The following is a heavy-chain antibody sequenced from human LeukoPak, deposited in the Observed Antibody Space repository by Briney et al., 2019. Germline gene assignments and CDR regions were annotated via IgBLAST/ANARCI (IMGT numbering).Heavy chain of an antibody. CDR1: GGSISSYY. V-gene: IGHV4-59*01. CDR3: ARGYYDSSGYSGPEYFQH. J-gene: IGHJ1*01. D-gene: IGHD3-22*01. Sequence: SETLSLTCTVSGGSISSYYWSWIRQSPGKGLEWIGYIYNSGSTNYNPSLKSRVTISVDTSKNQFSLKLSSVTAADTAVYYCARGYYDSSGYSGPEYFQHWGQGTLVTVSS. CDR2: IYNSGST.